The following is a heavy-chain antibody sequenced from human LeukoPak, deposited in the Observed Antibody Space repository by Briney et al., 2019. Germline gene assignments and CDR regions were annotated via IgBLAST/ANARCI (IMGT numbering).Heavy chain of an antibody. D-gene: IGHD6-19*01. Sequence: GGSLRLSCAASGFTVSSNYMSWVRQAPGKGLEWVSVIYSGGSTYYADSVKGRFTISRDNSKNTLYLQMNSLRAEDTAVYYCAREVIAVAGRYYYYYYMDVWGKGTTVTISS. J-gene: IGHJ6*03. CDR1: GFTVSSNY. V-gene: IGHV3-66*01. CDR3: AREVIAVAGRYYYYYYMDV. CDR2: IYSGGST.